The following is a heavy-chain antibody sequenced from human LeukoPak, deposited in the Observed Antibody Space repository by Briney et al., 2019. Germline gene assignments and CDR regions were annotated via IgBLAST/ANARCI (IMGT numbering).Heavy chain of an antibody. J-gene: IGHJ4*02. CDR3: ARLHWGSGGSGSFDY. CDR1: GGSISGYF. CDR2: IYYSGST. Sequence: SETLSLTCTVSGGSISGYFWSWIRQPPGKGLEWIGYIYYSGSTNYNPSLKSRVTILVDTSKNHFSLKLSSVTAADTAVFYCARLHWGSGGSGSFDYWGQGTLVTVSS. D-gene: IGHD7-27*01. V-gene: IGHV4-59*08.